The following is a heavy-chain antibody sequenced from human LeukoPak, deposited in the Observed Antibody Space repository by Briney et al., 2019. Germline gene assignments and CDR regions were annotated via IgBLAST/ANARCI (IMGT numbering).Heavy chain of an antibody. V-gene: IGHV1-8*03. CDR3: ARARHSNWNYDNEFGGFDP. CDR2: MNPNSGNT. Sequence: GASVKVSCKASGYTFTSYDINCVRQATGQGLEWMGWMNPNSGNTGYAQKFQGRVTITRNTSISTAYMGLSSRRSEETAVYYGARARHSNWNYDNEFGGFDPWGQGTLVTVSS. D-gene: IGHD1-7*01. J-gene: IGHJ5*02. CDR1: GYTFTSYD.